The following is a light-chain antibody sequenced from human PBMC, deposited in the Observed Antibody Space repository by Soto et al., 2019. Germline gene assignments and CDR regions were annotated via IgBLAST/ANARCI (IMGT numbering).Light chain of an antibody. V-gene: IGKV3-20*01. CDR3: QQYGSSPWT. J-gene: IGKJ1*01. Sequence: EVVLTQSPDTLSLPPGERATLSCRASQSVSSSYLAWYQQKPGQAPRLLIYGASSRATGIPDRFSGSGSGTDFTLTISRLEPEDFAVYYCQQYGSSPWTFGQGTKVDIK. CDR1: QSVSSSY. CDR2: GAS.